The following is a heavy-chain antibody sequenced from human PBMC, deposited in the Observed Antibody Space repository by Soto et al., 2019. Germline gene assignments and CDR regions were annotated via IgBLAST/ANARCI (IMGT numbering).Heavy chain of an antibody. J-gene: IGHJ6*02. CDR3: ARGTVGWPYYYYGMDV. CDR2: IIPIFGTA. V-gene: IGHV1-69*13. CDR1: GYTFTNFG. Sequence: ASVKVSCKASGYTFTNFGISWVRQAPGQGLEWMGGIIPIFGTANYAQKFQGRVTITADESTSTAYMELSSLRSEDTAVYYCARGTVGWPYYYYGMDVWGQGTTVTVSS. D-gene: IGHD2-15*01.